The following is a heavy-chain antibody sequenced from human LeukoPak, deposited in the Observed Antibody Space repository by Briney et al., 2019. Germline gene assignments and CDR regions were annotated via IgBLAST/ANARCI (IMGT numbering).Heavy chain of an antibody. D-gene: IGHD6-19*01. Sequence: GGSLRLSCTASGFTFGDYIMIWFRQAPGKGLEWVGFIRSQALGGTTDFAASVKGRFTNSRDDSKSIAYLQMNSLKTEDTGVYYCARVLRAAVAVYYYYMDVWGKGTTVTVSS. CDR2: IRSQALGGTT. CDR1: GFTFGDYI. V-gene: IGHV3-49*03. J-gene: IGHJ6*03. CDR3: ARVLRAAVAVYYYYMDV.